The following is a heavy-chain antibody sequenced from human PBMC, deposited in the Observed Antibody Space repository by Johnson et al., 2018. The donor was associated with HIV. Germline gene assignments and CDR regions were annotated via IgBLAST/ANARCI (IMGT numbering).Heavy chain of an antibody. CDR1: GFTFSSNA. CDR2: INWNGGST. J-gene: IGHJ3*02. V-gene: IGHV3-20*04. D-gene: IGHD5-24*01. Sequence: VQLVESGGGLVQPGGSLRLACAASGFTFSSNAMHWVRQAPGKGLEWVSGINWNGGSTTYADSVKGRFTISRDNAKNSLYLQMNSLRAEDTAVFYCAREMAWEDAFDIWGQGTMVTVSS. CDR3: AREMAWEDAFDI.